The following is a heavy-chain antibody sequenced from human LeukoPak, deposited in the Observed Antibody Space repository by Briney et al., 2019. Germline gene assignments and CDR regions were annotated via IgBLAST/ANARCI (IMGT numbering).Heavy chain of an antibody. CDR1: GGSVSSYY. V-gene: IGHV4-4*07. D-gene: IGHD2-2*01. CDR2: TYSSGST. CDR3: ARVPAAPVSGWFDP. Sequence: SETLSLTCTASGGSVSSYYWSWIRQPAGKGLEWIGHTYSSGSTNCNPSLKSRVTMSVDTSKNQDSLKRSSVTAADTAVYYCARVPAAPVSGWFDPWGQGTLVTVSS. J-gene: IGHJ5*02.